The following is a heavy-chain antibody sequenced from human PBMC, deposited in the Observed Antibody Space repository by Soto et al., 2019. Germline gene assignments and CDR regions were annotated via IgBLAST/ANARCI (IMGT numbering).Heavy chain of an antibody. Sequence: QVQLPESGPGLGEPLGTLALTWAVSGESLRCYFCLLIRQPPGKGLESIGYLYYGRSANYNPSLKSRVTLSVDTSTNQCSLTLSSMTAADTAVYYCALRSMAVVPEYWGQGTLVTVSS. J-gene: IGHJ4*02. CDR3: ALRSMAVVPEY. D-gene: IGHD3-22*01. V-gene: IGHV4-59*01. CDR2: LYYGRSA. CDR1: GESLRCYF.